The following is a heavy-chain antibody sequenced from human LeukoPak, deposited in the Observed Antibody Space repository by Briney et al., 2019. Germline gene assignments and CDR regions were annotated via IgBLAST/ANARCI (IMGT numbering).Heavy chain of an antibody. V-gene: IGHV3-21*01. Sequence: GGSLRLSCAASGFTFSSYSMNWVRQAPGKGLEWVSSISSSSYIYYADSVKGRFTISRDNAKNSLYLQMNSLRAEDTAVYYCAREVGARAFDIWGQGTMVTVSS. D-gene: IGHD1-26*01. J-gene: IGHJ3*02. CDR2: ISSSSYI. CDR1: GFTFSSYS. CDR3: AREVGARAFDI.